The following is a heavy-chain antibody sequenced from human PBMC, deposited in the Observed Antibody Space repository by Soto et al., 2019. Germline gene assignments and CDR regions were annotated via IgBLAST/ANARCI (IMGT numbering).Heavy chain of an antibody. CDR3: AKGYSSSWYGFQH. Sequence: GGSLRLSCAASGFTFSSYAMSWVHQAPGKGLEWVSAISGSGGSTYYADSVKGRFTISRDNSKNTLYLQMNSLRAEDTAVYYCAKGYSSSWYGFQHWGQGTLVTVSS. V-gene: IGHV3-23*01. CDR1: GFTFSSYA. D-gene: IGHD6-13*01. CDR2: ISGSGGST. J-gene: IGHJ1*01.